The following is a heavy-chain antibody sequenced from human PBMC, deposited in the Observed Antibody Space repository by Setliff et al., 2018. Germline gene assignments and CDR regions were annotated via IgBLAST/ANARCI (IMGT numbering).Heavy chain of an antibody. CDR3: TVYNTGSSKDHY. D-gene: IGHD5-12*01. CDR2: IYHSGST. Sequence: PSETLSLTCTVSGYSVNTDHYWGWIRQPPGKGLEWIGSIYHSGSTYYNPSLKSRVTISVDTSKNQFSLKLSSVTAADTALYYCTVYNTGSSKDHYWGQGTPVTVSS. J-gene: IGHJ4*02. CDR1: GYSVNTDHY. V-gene: IGHV4-38-2*02.